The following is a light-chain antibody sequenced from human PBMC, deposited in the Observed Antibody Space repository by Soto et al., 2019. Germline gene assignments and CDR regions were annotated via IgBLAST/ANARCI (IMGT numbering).Light chain of an antibody. J-gene: IGLJ1*01. V-gene: IGLV2-23*02. CDR2: EVN. CDR1: SSDVGNYNL. CDR3: YSYAGSYIYYV. Sequence: QSVLTQPASVSGSPGQSIAISCTGTSSDVGNYNLVSWYQQHPGKAPRLMIFEVNKRPSGVSDRFSGSKSGNTASPTISGLQADDEADYYCYSYAGSYIYYVFGAGTKVTVL.